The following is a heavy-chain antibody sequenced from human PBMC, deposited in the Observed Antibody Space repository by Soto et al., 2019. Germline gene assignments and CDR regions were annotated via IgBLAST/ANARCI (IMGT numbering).Heavy chain of an antibody. V-gene: IGHV1-18*01. CDR2: LSGFNGNT. D-gene: IGHD2-21*01. CDR3: ARAAAYSTPWSFDN. Sequence: QVQLVQSGAEVKKPGASVRVSCKASGYTFSRYGISWVRQAPGQGLAWMGWLSGFNGNTKESEKLQGRVTLTTDTAANTAHMERRGLRSDDTAVYYCARAAAYSTPWSFDNWGQGTLVTVSS. CDR1: GYTFSRYG. J-gene: IGHJ4*02.